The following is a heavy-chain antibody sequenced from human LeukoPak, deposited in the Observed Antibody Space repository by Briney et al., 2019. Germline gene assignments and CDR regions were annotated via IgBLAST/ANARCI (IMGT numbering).Heavy chain of an antibody. CDR2: MSGSGGST. CDR3: ARVEQKPRAVCGMDV. CDR1: GFTVSSNY. D-gene: IGHD6-13*01. J-gene: IGHJ6*02. V-gene: IGHV3-23*01. Sequence: GGSLRLSCAVSGFTVSSNYMSWVRQAPGKGLELVSAMSGSGGSTHYADSVRGRFTISRDNAKNSLYLHMNSLGADDMAVYYCARVEQKPRAVCGMDVWGQGTTVTVSS.